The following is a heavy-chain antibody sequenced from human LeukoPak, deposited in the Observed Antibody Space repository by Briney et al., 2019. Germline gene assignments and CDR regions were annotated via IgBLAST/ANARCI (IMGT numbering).Heavy chain of an antibody. J-gene: IGHJ4*02. CDR1: GGSISSYY. CDR2: IYYSGST. Sequence: SETLSLTCTVSGGSISSYYWSWIRQPPGKGLEWIGYIYYSGSTNYNPSLKSRVTISVDTSKNQFSLKLSSVTAVDTAVYYCASTTVAGSWYFDYWGQGTLVTVSS. CDR3: ASTTVAGSWYFDY. D-gene: IGHD6-19*01. V-gene: IGHV4-59*01.